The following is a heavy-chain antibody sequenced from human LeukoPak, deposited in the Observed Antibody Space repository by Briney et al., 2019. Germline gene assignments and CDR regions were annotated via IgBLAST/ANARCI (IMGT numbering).Heavy chain of an antibody. V-gene: IGHV4-59*01. CDR3: ARDRFKYSSSWYESGYYYGMDV. CDR1: GGPISSYH. CDR2: IYYSGST. J-gene: IGHJ6*02. D-gene: IGHD6-13*01. Sequence: PSETLSLTCTVSGGPISSYHWSWIRQPPGKGLEWIGYIYYSGSTNYNPSLKSRVTISVDTSKNQFSLKLSSVTAADTAVYYCARDRFKYSSSWYESGYYYGMDVWGQGTTVTVSS.